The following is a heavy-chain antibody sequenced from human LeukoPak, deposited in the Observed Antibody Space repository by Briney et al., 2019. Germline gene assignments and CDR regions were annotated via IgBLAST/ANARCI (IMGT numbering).Heavy chain of an antibody. CDR3: ARRIRKYYFDY. CDR1: GGSFSGYY. D-gene: IGHD1-14*01. J-gene: IGHJ4*02. V-gene: IGHV4-34*01. Sequence: SETLSLTCAVYGGSFSGYYWSWIRQPPGKGLEWIGEINHSGSTNYNPSLKSRVTISVDTSKNQFSLKLSSVTAADTAVYYCARRIRKYYFDYWGQRTLVTVSS. CDR2: INHSGST.